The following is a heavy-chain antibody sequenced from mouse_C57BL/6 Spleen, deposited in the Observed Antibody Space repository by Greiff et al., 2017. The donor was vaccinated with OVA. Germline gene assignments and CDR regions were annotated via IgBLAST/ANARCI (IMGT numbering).Heavy chain of an antibody. CDR3: ASYDYDGYAMDY. D-gene: IGHD2-4*01. V-gene: IGHV1-59*01. CDR1: GYTFTSYW. Sequence: VQLQQPGAELVRPGTSVKLSCKASGYTFTSYWMHWVKQRPGQGLEWIGVIDPSDSYTNYNQKFKGKATLTVDTSSSTAYMQLSSLTSEDSAVYYCASYDYDGYAMDYWGQGTSVTVSS. J-gene: IGHJ4*01. CDR2: IDPSDSYT.